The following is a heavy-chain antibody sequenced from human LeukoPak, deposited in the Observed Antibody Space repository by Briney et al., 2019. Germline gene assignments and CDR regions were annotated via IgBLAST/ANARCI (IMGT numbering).Heavy chain of an antibody. CDR1: GYIFSDYW. J-gene: IGHJ4*02. V-gene: IGHV3-7*01. D-gene: IGHD5-12*01. Sequence: GGSLRLSCEGYGYIFSDYWMTWIRQAPGKVMEWVAPIKEGEIERYYVNSVKGRFTICRDNARNSMYLQMNSLRADDTAVYYCARSGYKSDFWNYSHYWGQGTLVTVSS. CDR3: ARSGYKSDFWNYSHY. CDR2: IKEGEIER.